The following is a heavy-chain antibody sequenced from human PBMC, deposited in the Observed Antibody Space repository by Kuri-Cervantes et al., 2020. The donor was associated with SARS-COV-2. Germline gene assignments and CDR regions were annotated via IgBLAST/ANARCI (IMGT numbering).Heavy chain of an antibody. CDR1: GFTFSSYS. CDR2: ISSSGSII. Sequence: GESLKISCAASGFTFSSYSMNWVRQAPGKGLEWVSYISSSGSIIYSADSVKGRFTISRDNANNSLYLQMNSLRAEDTAVYYCATGPAASRENWFDPWGQGTLVTVSS. V-gene: IGHV3-48*04. CDR3: ATGPAASRENWFDP. J-gene: IGHJ5*02. D-gene: IGHD2-2*01.